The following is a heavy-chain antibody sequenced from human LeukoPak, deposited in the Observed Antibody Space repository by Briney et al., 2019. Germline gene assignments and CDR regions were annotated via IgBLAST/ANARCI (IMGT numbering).Heavy chain of an antibody. D-gene: IGHD1-26*01. CDR1: GFSFSNYA. V-gene: IGHV3-64D*09. Sequence: RGSLRLSCLASGFSFSNYAIHWVRQAPGKGLEYVSAITTDGVSTFYADSVKGRFTISRDNSKNTLSLQMSSLRPEDTAVYYCVRASDIVGSTMYFDSWGQGTLVTVSS. J-gene: IGHJ4*02. CDR2: ITTDGVST. CDR3: VRASDIVGSTMYFDS.